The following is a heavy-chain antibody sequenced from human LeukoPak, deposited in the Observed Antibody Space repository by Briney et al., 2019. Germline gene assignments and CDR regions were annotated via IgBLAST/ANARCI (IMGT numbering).Heavy chain of an antibody. Sequence: ASVKVSCKASGYTFTGYYMHWVRQAPGQGLEWMGWINPKSGGTNYAQKLQGRVTMTTDTSTSTAYMELRSLRSDDTAVYYCARGKYQLLIEEHYFDYWGQGTLVTVSS. V-gene: IGHV1-2*02. CDR1: GYTFTGYY. CDR2: INPKSGGT. D-gene: IGHD2-2*01. CDR3: ARGKYQLLIEEHYFDY. J-gene: IGHJ4*02.